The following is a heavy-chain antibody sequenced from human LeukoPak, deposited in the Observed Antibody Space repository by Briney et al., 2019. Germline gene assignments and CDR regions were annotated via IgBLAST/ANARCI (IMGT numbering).Heavy chain of an antibody. CDR2: VHYTGST. D-gene: IGHD3-22*01. CDR1: GGSFSSGGYY. V-gene: IGHV4-61*08. CDR3: ANYYDSSGYYLT. Sequence: PSETLSLTCTVSGGSFSSGGYYWSWIRQHPGKGLEWIGYVHYTGSTNDNPSLKSRATISLDTSKNQISLKLSSVTAADTAVYYCANYYDSSGYYLTWGQGILVTVSS. J-gene: IGHJ4*02.